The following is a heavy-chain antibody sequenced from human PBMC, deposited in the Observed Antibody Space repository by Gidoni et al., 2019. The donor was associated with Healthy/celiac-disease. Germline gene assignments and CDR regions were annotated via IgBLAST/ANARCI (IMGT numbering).Heavy chain of an antibody. CDR1: GFTFSIYW. CDR3: ARDRITVTGADDAFDI. D-gene: IGHD4-17*01. CDR2: IKQDGSEK. Sequence: EVQLVESGGGLVQPGGSLRLSCAASGFTFSIYWMSWVRQAPGKGLEWVANIKQDGSEKYYVDSVKGRFTISRDNAKNSLYLQMNSLRAEDTAVYYCARDRITVTGADDAFDIWGQGTMVTVSS. J-gene: IGHJ3*02. V-gene: IGHV3-7*04.